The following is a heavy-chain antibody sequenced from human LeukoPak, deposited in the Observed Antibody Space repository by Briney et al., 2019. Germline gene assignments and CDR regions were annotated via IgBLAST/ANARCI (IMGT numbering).Heavy chain of an antibody. CDR3: ATSYYDTLTGYRPLAY. Sequence: EASVKVSCKVSGYTLTELSMHWVRQAPGKGLEWMGGFDPENGETIYAQRFQGRVTMTEDTSTDTAYMELSSLRSEDTAVYYCATSYYDTLTGYRPLAYWGQGTLVTVSS. V-gene: IGHV1-24*01. CDR1: GYTLTELS. J-gene: IGHJ4*02. D-gene: IGHD3-9*01. CDR2: FDPENGET.